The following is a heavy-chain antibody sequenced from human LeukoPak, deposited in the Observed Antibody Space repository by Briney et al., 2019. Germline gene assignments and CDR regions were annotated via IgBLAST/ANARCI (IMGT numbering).Heavy chain of an antibody. V-gene: IGHV4-4*07. J-gene: IGHJ4*02. Sequence: SETLSLTCTVSGGSINGYFWSWMRQPAGKGLEWIGRILTNGNTDYNPSLNSRVTMSMDTSRYQFSLKLRSVSAADTAVYYCARSARVEPGTGYYFDSWGRGTLVTVSS. CDR1: GGSINGYF. D-gene: IGHD2-15*01. CDR2: ILTNGNT. CDR3: ARSARVEPGTGYYFDS.